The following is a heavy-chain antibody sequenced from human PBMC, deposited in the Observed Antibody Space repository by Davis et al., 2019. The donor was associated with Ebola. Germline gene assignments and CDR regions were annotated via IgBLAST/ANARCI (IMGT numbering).Heavy chain of an antibody. Sequence: AASVKVSCKASGCTFSIYSISWVRQASGQGPEWMGGIIPIFGTANYAQKFQDRVTITADRSSSTAYMELRSLRSEDTATYYCAREGSPSFGVDVWGQGTTVTVSS. CDR1: GCTFSIYS. CDR2: IIPIFGTA. D-gene: IGHD3-3*01. J-gene: IGHJ6*02. CDR3: AREGSPSFGVDV. V-gene: IGHV1-69*06.